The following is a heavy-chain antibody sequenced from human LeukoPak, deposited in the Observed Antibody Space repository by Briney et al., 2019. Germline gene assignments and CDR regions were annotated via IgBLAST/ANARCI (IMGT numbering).Heavy chain of an antibody. CDR1: GYSISSGNY. Sequence: PSETLSLTCTVSGYSISSGNYWGWIRPPPGKGPEWIGSIYHGGSTYYNPSLKSRVSISVDTSKNQFSLRLSSVTAADTAVYYCARDGDFYYFDYWGQGTLVTVSS. J-gene: IGHJ4*02. V-gene: IGHV4-38-2*02. CDR3: ARDGDFYYFDY. CDR2: IYHGGST.